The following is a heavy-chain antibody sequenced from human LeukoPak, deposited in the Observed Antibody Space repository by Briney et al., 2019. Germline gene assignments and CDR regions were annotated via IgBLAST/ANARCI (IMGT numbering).Heavy chain of an antibody. D-gene: IGHD3-22*01. Sequence: PSETLSLTCTVSGGSISSGGYYWSWLRQPPGKGLEWIGYIYYSGSTYYNPSLKSRVTISVDTSKNQFSLKLSSVTAADTAVYYCAREAYYYDSSGYYRFFDYWGQGTLVTVSS. V-gene: IGHV4-31*03. CDR2: IYYSGST. J-gene: IGHJ4*02. CDR3: AREAYYYDSSGYYRFFDY. CDR1: GGSISSGGYY.